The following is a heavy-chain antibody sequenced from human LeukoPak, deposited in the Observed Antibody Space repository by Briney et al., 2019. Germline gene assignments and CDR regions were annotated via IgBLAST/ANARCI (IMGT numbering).Heavy chain of an antibody. CDR2: IYHSGST. CDR1: GGSISSGGYS. J-gene: IGHJ4*02. V-gene: IGHV4-30-2*01. Sequence: SETLSLTCAVSGGSISSGGYSWSWIRQPPGKGLEWIGYIYHSGSTYYNPSLKSRVTISVDRSKNQFSLKLSSVTAADTAVHYCAGGSYPMYYFDYWGQGTLVTVSS. CDR3: AGGSYPMYYFDY. D-gene: IGHD1-26*01.